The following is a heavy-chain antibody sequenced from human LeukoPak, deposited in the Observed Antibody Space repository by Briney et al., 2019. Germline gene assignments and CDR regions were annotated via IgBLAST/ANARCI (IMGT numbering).Heavy chain of an antibody. Sequence: GGSLKLSCAASGFTFSHHWMNWVRQAPGEGLKWVATINQDGSEKHYVDSVKGRFIISRDNAKNSLFLQMNSLRAEDTAVYYCGRGWPGYTSPLDYWGQGILVAVSS. CDR3: GRGWPGYTSPLDY. CDR1: GFTFSHHW. J-gene: IGHJ4*02. CDR2: INQDGSEK. V-gene: IGHV3-7*01. D-gene: IGHD5-12*01.